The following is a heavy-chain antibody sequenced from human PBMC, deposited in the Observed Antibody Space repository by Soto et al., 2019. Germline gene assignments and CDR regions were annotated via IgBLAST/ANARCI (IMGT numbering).Heavy chain of an antibody. CDR3: AKGNAVPLNTYIVVVVAAIAYFDY. D-gene: IGHD2-15*01. CDR1: GFTFSSYA. CDR2: ISGSGGST. Sequence: GGSLRLSCAASGFTFSSYAMSWVRQAPGKGLEWVSAISGSGGSTYYADSVKGRFTISRDNSKNTLYLQMNSLRAEDTAVYYCAKGNAVPLNTYIVVVVAAIAYFDYWGQGTLVTVSS. V-gene: IGHV3-23*01. J-gene: IGHJ4*02.